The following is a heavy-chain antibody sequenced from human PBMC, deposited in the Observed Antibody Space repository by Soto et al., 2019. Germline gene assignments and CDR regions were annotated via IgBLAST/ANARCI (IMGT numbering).Heavy chain of an antibody. CDR3: ARSMHYSDGSNYSPFDY. Sequence: SETLSLTCTVSGDSISTYYWSWIRQPPGKGLEWIGYFYYTGSTNYNPSLKSRVTISIDASKNQFSLRLSSVTAADTAVYYCARSMHYSDGSNYSPFDYWGQGTLVTVSS. D-gene: IGHD3-22*01. V-gene: IGHV4-59*12. J-gene: IGHJ4*02. CDR2: FYYTGST. CDR1: GDSISTYY.